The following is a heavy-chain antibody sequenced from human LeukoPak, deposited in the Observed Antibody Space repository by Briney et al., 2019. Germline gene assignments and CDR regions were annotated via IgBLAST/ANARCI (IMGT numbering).Heavy chain of an antibody. J-gene: IGHJ1*01. CDR2: IKPSGGGT. CDR3: ARDHFDSSGYHYLLGYFEH. CDR1: GYTFSNYY. V-gene: IGHV1-46*01. Sequence: ASVKVSCRASGYTFSNYYVHWVRQAPGQGLEWMGIIKPSGGGTSYALKFQGRVTLTRDTSTSTAYMELSSLRSEDTAVCYCARDHFDSSGYHYLLGYFEHWGQGTLVTVSS. D-gene: IGHD3-22*01.